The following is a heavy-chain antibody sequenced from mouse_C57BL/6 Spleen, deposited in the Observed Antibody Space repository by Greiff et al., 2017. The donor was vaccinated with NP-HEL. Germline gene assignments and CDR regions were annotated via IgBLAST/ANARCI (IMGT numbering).Heavy chain of an antibody. Sequence: EVMLVESGGGLVKPGGSLKLSCAASGFTFSSYAMSWVRQTPEKRLEWVATISDGGSYTYYPDNVKGRFTISRDNAKNNLYLQMSHLKSEDTAMYYCARVGDLLGSLDYWGQGTTLTVSS. CDR1: GFTFSSYA. CDR3: ARVGDLLGSLDY. J-gene: IGHJ2*01. V-gene: IGHV5-4*03. CDR2: ISDGGSYT. D-gene: IGHD1-1*01.